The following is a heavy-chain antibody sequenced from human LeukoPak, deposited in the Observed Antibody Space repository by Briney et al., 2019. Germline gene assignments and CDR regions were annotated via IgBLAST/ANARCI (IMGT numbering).Heavy chain of an antibody. CDR2: IRYDGSNK. D-gene: IGHD2-15*01. CDR3: VLIKEGYCSGGSCNYYYYMDV. V-gene: IGHV3-30*02. J-gene: IGHJ6*03. Sequence: GGSLRLSCAASGFTFSSYGMHWVRQAPGKGLEWVAFIRYDGSNKYYADSVKGRFTISRDNSKNTLYLQMNSLRAEDTAVYYCVLIKEGYCSGGSCNYYYYMDVWGKGTTVTVSS. CDR1: GFTFSSYG.